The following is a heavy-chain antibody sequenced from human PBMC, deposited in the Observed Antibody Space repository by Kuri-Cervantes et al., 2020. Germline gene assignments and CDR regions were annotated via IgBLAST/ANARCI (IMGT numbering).Heavy chain of an antibody. J-gene: IGHJ6*02. CDR1: GGSFSGYY. CDR3: ARRGDV. D-gene: IGHD3-10*01. Sequence: GSLRLSCAVYGGSFSGYYWTWIRQPPGKGLEWIGEINHSGSTNYNPSLKSRVTISVDTSKNQFSLKLSSVTAADTAVYYCARRGDVWGQGTTVTVSS. CDR2: INHSGST. V-gene: IGHV4-34*01.